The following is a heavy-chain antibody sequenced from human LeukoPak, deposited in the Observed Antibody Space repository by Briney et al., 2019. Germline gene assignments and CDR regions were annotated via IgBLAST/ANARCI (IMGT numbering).Heavy chain of an antibody. D-gene: IGHD3-10*01. CDR3: ARDASTEDYYGSGSPDY. V-gene: IGHV3-30*04. CDR2: ISYDGSNK. J-gene: IGHJ4*02. CDR1: GFTFSSYA. Sequence: GGSLRLSCAASGFTFSSYAMHWVRQASGKGLEWVAVISYDGSNKYYADSVKGRFTISRDNSKNTLYLQMNSLRAEDTAVYYCARDASTEDYYGSGSPDYWGQGTLVTVSS.